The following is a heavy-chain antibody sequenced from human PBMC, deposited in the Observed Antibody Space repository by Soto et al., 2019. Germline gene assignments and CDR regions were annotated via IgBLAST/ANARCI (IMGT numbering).Heavy chain of an antibody. Sequence: GGSLRLSCAASGFTFSSYSMNWVRQAPGKGLEWVSYISSSSSTIYYADSVKGRFTISRDNAKNSLYLQMNSLRDEDTAVYDCARDQGKMAAAEGAAFDIWGQGTMVTVSS. J-gene: IGHJ3*02. D-gene: IGHD6-13*01. V-gene: IGHV3-48*02. CDR2: ISSSSSTI. CDR3: ARDQGKMAAAEGAAFDI. CDR1: GFTFSSYS.